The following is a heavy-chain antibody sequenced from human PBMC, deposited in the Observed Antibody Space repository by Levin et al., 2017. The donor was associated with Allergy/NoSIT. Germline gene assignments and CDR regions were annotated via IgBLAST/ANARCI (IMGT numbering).Heavy chain of an antibody. V-gene: IGHV3-30*18. CDR1: GFTFSSYG. J-gene: IGHJ6*03. D-gene: IGHD1-26*01. CDR2: ISYDGSNK. CDR3: AKEGGYYYYYMDV. Sequence: GESLKISCAASGFTFSSYGMHWVRQAPGKGLEWVAVISYDGSNKYYADSVKGRFTISRDNSKNTLYLQMNSLRAEDTAVYYCAKEGGYYYYYMDVWGKGTTVTVSS.